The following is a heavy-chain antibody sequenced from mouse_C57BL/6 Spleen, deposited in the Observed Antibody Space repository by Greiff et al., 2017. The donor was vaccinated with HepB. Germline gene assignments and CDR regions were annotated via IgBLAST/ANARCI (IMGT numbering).Heavy chain of an antibody. V-gene: IGHV1-72*01. CDR2: IDPSSGGT. CDR1: GYTFTSYW. Sequence: VQLQQPGAELVKPGASVKLSCKASGYTFTSYWMHWVKQRPGRGLEWIGRIDPSSGGTKYNEKFKSKATLTVDKPSSTAYMQLSSLTSEDSAVYYCARSGSSYWYFDVWGTGTTVTVSS. D-gene: IGHD1-1*01. J-gene: IGHJ1*03. CDR3: ARSGSSYWYFDV.